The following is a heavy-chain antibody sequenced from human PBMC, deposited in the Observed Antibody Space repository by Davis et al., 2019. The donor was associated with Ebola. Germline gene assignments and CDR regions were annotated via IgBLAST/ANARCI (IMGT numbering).Heavy chain of an antibody. V-gene: IGHV3-30*04. CDR1: GFTFSSFS. J-gene: IGHJ2*01. Sequence: GESLKISCAASGFTFSSFSMFWVRQAPGKGLEWVAIISYDETDKLYADSVKGRFTISRDNSKNTLYLQMNSLRAEDTAVYYCAKTAVLTLYFDLWGRGTLVTVSS. CDR3: AKTAVLTLYFDL. CDR2: ISYDETDK. D-gene: IGHD3-10*01.